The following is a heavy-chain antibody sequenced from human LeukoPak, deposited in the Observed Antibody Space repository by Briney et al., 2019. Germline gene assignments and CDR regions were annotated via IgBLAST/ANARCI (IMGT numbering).Heavy chain of an antibody. CDR3: ARDLGYCSSTSCPMGY. D-gene: IGHD2-2*01. CDR1: GGTFSSYA. V-gene: IGHV1-69*05. Sequence: ASVKVSCKASGGTFSSYAISWVRQAPGQGLEWMGGIIPIFGTANYAQKFQGRVTTTTDESTSTAYMELSSLRSEDTAVYYCARDLGYCSSTSCPMGYWGQGTLVTVSS. J-gene: IGHJ4*02. CDR2: IIPIFGTA.